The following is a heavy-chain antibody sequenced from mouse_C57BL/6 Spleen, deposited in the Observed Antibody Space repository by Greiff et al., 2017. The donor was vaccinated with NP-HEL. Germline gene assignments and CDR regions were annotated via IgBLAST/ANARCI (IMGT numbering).Heavy chain of an antibody. Sequence: VQRVESGPELVKPGASVKLSCKASGYTFTSYDINWVKQRPGQGLEWIGWIYPRDGSTKYNEKFKGKATLTVDTSSSTAYMELHSLTSEDSAVYFCAREGITTVVATRYFDVWGTGTTVTVSS. V-gene: IGHV1-85*01. D-gene: IGHD1-1*01. J-gene: IGHJ1*03. CDR1: GYTFTSYD. CDR2: IYPRDGST. CDR3: AREGITTVVATRYFDV.